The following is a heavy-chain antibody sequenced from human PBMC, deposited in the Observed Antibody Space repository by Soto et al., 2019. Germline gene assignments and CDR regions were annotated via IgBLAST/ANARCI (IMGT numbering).Heavy chain of an antibody. D-gene: IGHD3-3*01. CDR1: GYTFSNYG. Sequence: ASVKVSCKASGYTFSNYGITWVRQAPGQGLEWMGWISAYNGDTHYTQRLQGRVTMTTDTSTSTAYMELRSLRSDDTAVYYCARVPYDYDFWSGYMDVWGQGTTVTVSS. V-gene: IGHV1-18*01. CDR2: ISAYNGDT. J-gene: IGHJ6*02. CDR3: ARVPYDYDFWSGYMDV.